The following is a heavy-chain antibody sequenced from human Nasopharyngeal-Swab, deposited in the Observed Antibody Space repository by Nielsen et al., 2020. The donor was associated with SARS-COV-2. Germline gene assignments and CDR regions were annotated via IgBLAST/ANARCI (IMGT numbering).Heavy chain of an antibody. V-gene: IGHV4-30-4*01. CDR1: GGSMSSGDYY. D-gene: IGHD3-22*01. J-gene: IGHJ2*01. CDR2: MYYNGNT. CDR3: ARVYYDSSGNYQIHWHFDL. Sequence: SETLSLTCTLSGGSMSSGDYYWSWIRQPPGKGLEWIGNMYYNGNTYFNPSLMSRVSMTGDTSKTQFSLTLTSVTGADTAVYYCARVYYDSSGNYQIHWHFDLWGPGTLVTVSS.